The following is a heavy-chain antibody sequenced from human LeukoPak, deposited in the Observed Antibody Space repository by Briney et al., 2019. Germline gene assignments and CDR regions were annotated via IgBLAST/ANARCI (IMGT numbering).Heavy chain of an antibody. CDR3: ARDSAYYYVPKESMNDAFDI. CDR2: INHSGST. CDR1: GGSFSGYY. D-gene: IGHD3-10*02. Sequence: SETLSLTCAVYGGSFSGYYWSWIRQPPGKGLEWIGEINHSGSTNYNPSLKSRVTISGDASKNQFSLKLSSVIAADTAVYYCARDSAYYYVPKESMNDAFDIWGQGTMVTVSS. V-gene: IGHV4-34*01. J-gene: IGHJ3*02.